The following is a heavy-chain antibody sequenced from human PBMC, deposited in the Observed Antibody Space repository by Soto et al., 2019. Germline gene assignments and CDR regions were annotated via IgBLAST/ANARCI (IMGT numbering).Heavy chain of an antibody. CDR1: GYTFTSYG. CDR2: ITTDKGKT. CDR3: ATRSPAFDY. J-gene: IGHJ4*02. V-gene: IGHV1-18*01. Sequence: QVQLVQSGPEVKKPGASVKVSCKTSGYTFTSYGISWVRQAPGQGLEWMGWITTDKGKTTYSQKFQGSGTMTTDTSTSTAYMEPRSLRSDDTAVYYCATRSPAFDYWGQGTLVTLSS.